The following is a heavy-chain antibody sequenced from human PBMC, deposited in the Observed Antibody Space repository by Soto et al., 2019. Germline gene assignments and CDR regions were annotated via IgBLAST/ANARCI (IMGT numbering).Heavy chain of an antibody. V-gene: IGHV3-23*01. CDR1: GFTFSNYA. D-gene: IGHD6-13*01. Sequence: GGSLRLSCAASGFTFSNYAMSWVRQAPGKGLEWVSSIPDSGDRAYYADSVKGRFTISRDNSKNTLYLQMNSLRAEDTAVYYCAKGGYTSSWRQGDYWGQGTLVTVSS. J-gene: IGHJ4*02. CDR3: AKGGYTSSWRQGDY. CDR2: IPDSGDRA.